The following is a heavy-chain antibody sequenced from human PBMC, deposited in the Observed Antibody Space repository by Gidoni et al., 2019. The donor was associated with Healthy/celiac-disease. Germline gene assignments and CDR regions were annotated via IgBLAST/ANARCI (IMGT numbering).Heavy chain of an antibody. CDR1: GGTFSSYT. J-gene: IGHJ6*02. Sequence: QVQLVQSGAEVKKPGSSVKVSCKASGGTFSSYTISWVRQAPGQGREWMGRIIPILGIANYAQKFQGRVTITADKSTSTAYMELSSLRSEDTAVYYCATYDSSGYHYYYGMDVWGQGTTVTVSS. V-gene: IGHV1-69*02. D-gene: IGHD3-22*01. CDR2: IIPILGIA. CDR3: ATYDSSGYHYYYGMDV.